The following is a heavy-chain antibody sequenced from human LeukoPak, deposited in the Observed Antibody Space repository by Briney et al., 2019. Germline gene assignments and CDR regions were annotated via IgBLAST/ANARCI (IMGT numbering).Heavy chain of an antibody. D-gene: IGHD3-10*01. CDR2: ISSSSSYI. CDR1: GFTFSGFT. V-gene: IGHV3-21*01. CDR3: ARWGEWPPFDY. J-gene: IGHJ4*02. Sequence: GGSLRLSCAASGFTFSGFTRNWVRQAPGKGWGWVSSISSSSSYIYYADSVKGRFTISRDNAKNSLYLQMNSLRAEDTAVYYCARWGEWPPFDYWGQGTLVTVSS.